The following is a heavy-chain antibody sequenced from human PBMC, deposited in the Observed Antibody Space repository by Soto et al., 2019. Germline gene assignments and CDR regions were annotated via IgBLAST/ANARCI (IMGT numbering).Heavy chain of an antibody. V-gene: IGHV1-18*04. D-gene: IGHD3-22*01. CDR3: ARDYYPLAYYFDY. Sequence: QVQLVQSGPAVKKPGASVNVSCTASGYTFTNHGISWVRQAPGQLLEWVGWISGYNANTKYAQKFQGRVTMCTDTSTNTAYMELRSLRSDDTAVYYCARDYYPLAYYFDYWGQVTLVTVSS. J-gene: IGHJ4*02. CDR2: ISGYNANT. CDR1: GYTFTNHG.